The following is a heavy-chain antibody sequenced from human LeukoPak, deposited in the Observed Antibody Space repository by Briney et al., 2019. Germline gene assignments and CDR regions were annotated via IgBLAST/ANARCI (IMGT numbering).Heavy chain of an antibody. CDR1: GGSISSHY. J-gene: IGHJ4*02. CDR3: AREGYCSGGSCPLYYFDY. V-gene: IGHV4-59*11. CDR2: IYYSGST. D-gene: IGHD2-15*01. Sequence: PSETLSLTCTVSGGSISSHYWSWIRQPPGKGLEWIGYIYYSGSTNYNPSLKSRVTISVDTSKNQFSLKLSSVTAADTAVYYCAREGYCSGGSCPLYYFDYWGQGSLVTVSS.